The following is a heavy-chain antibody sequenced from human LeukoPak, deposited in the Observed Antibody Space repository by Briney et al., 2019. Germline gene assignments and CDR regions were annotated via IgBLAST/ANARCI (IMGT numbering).Heavy chain of an antibody. CDR3: ARWYYDSSGYRYFDY. V-gene: IGHV3-23*01. D-gene: IGHD3-22*01. Sequence: PGGSLRLSCAASGFTFSSYAMSWVRQALGKGLEWVSAISGSGGSTYYADSVKGRFTISRDNSKNTLYLQMNSLRAEDTAVYYCARWYYDSSGYRYFDYWGQGTLVIVSS. CDR2: ISGSGGST. J-gene: IGHJ4*02. CDR1: GFTFSSYA.